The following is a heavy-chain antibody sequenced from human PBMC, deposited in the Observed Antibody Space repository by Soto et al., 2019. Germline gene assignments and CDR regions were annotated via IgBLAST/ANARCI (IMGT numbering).Heavy chain of an antibody. D-gene: IGHD2-15*01. CDR2: IYYSGST. Sequence: SETLSLTCTVSGGSISSGGYYWSWIRQHPGKGLEWIGYIYYSGSTYYNPSLKSRVTISVDTSKNQFSLKLSSVTAADTAVYYCAREVVVAATRYQSPGWFDPWGQGTLVTVSS. CDR1: GGSISSGGYY. V-gene: IGHV4-31*03. CDR3: AREVVVAATRYQSPGWFDP. J-gene: IGHJ5*02.